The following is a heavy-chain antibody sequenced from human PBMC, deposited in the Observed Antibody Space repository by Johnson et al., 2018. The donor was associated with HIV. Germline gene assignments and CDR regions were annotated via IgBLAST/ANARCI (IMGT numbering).Heavy chain of an antibody. CDR3: ASCSSWFGVDAFDI. CDR1: GFTFSSYA. V-gene: IGHV3-48*04. D-gene: IGHD6-13*01. CDR2: ISSSGSTI. Sequence: VQLVESGGGGVQPGRSLRLSCAASGFTFSSYAMSWVRQAPGKGLEWVSYISSSGSTIYYADSVKGRFTISRDNAKNSLYLQMNSLRAEDTAVYYCASCSSWFGVDAFDIWGQGTMVTVSS. J-gene: IGHJ3*02.